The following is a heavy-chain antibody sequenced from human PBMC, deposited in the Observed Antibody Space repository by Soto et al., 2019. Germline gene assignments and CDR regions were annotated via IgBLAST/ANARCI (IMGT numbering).Heavy chain of an antibody. Sequence: PSETLSLSCTVSGGSISSYYWSWIRQPPGKGLEWIGYIYYSGSTNYNPSLKSRVTISVDTSKNQFSLKLSSVTAADTAVYYCARANVVVVPAAMSYFDYWGQGTLVTVSS. CDR3: ARANVVVVPAAMSYFDY. CDR2: IYYSGST. D-gene: IGHD2-2*01. V-gene: IGHV4-59*01. CDR1: GGSISSYY. J-gene: IGHJ4*02.